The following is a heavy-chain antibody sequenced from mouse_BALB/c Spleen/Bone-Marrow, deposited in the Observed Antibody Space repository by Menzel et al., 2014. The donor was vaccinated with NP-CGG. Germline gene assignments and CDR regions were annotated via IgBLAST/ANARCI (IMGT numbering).Heavy chain of an antibody. J-gene: IGHJ2*01. V-gene: IGHV14-4*02. CDR3: NAWGYVDY. CDR2: IDPENGDT. Sequence: EVQLQQSGAELVRSGASVKLSCTASGFNIKDYYMHWVKQRPEQGLEWIGWIDPENGDTEYAPKFQGKATMTADTSSNTAYLRXSSLTSEDTAVXYCNAWGYVDYWGQGTTLTVSS. CDR1: GFNIKDYY.